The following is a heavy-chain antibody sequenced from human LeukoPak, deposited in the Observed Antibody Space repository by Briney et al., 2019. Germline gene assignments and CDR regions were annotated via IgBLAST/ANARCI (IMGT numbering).Heavy chain of an antibody. J-gene: IGHJ4*02. V-gene: IGHV3-30*04. D-gene: IGHD3-22*01. CDR2: ISYDGSNK. Sequence: GGSLRLSCAASGFTFSSYAMHWVRQAPGKGLEWVAVISYDGSNKYYADSVKGRFTISRDNSKNTLYLQMNSLRAEDTAVYYCARDSFYDSSGYWGQGTLVTVSS. CDR1: GFTFSSYA. CDR3: ARDSFYDSSGY.